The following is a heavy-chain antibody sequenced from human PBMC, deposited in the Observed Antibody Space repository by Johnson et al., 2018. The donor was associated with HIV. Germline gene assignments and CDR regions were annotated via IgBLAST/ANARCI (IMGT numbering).Heavy chain of an antibody. CDR3: ARAGYSSSWYHDAFDI. CDR1: GFTFSSYA. V-gene: IGHV3-30*04. CDR2: ISYDGSNK. Sequence: QVQLVESGGGVVQPGRSLRLSCAASGFTFSSYAMHWVRQAPGKGLEWVAVISYDGSNKYYAESVKGRFTISRDNSKNTMYLQMNSLSAEDTAVYYCARAGYSSSWYHDAFDIWGQGTMVTVSS. J-gene: IGHJ3*02. D-gene: IGHD6-13*01.